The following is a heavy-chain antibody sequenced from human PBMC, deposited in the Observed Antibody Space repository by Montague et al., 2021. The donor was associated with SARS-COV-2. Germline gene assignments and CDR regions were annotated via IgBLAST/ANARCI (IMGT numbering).Heavy chain of an antibody. CDR3: ARDYGDYSYYYGLDV. D-gene: IGHD4-17*01. J-gene: IGHJ6*02. V-gene: IGHV4-61*02. CDR2: IYSGGST. Sequence: TLSLTCTVSGGSIRSGSYYWSWIRQPAGKGLEWIGRIYSGGSTNYNPSLKSRVTMSVDTSKNHFSLKVSSVTAADTAVYYCARDYGDYSYYYGLDVWGQGTTVTVSS. CDR1: GGSIRSGSYY.